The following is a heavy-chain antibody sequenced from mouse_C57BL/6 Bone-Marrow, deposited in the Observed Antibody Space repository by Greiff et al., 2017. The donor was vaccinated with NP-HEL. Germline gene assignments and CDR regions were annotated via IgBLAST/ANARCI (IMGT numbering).Heavy chain of an antibody. V-gene: IGHV5-4*03. CDR3: ARGWLLPWYFDV. CDR1: GFTFSSYA. Sequence: EVKVVESGGGLVKPGGSLKLSCAASGFTFSSYAMSWVRQTPEKRLEWVATISDGGSYTYYPDNVKGRFTISRDNAKNNLYLQMSHLKSEDTAMYYCARGWLLPWYFDVWGTGTTVTVSS. J-gene: IGHJ1*03. D-gene: IGHD2-3*01. CDR2: ISDGGSYT.